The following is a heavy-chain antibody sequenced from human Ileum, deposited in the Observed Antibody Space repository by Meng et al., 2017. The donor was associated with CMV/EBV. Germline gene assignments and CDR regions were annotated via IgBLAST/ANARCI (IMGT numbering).Heavy chain of an antibody. D-gene: IGHD1-1*01. V-gene: IGHV1-46*01. J-gene: IGHJ6*02. CDR1: GYTFTKYY. CDR3: ARETKGDYYYYGLDV. Sequence: SVTVSCKASGYTFTKYYMHWVRQAPGQGRGWMGIINPSGGSISHAQKFQGRVTMTRDTSTSTVYMELSSLRYEDTAVYYCARETKGDYYYYGLDVWGQGTTVTVSS. CDR2: INPSGGSI.